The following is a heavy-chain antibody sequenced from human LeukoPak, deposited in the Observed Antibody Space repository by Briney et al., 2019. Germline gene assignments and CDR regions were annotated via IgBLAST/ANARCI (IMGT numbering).Heavy chain of an antibody. CDR1: GYTFTGYG. CDR2: ISAYNGNT. V-gene: IGHV1-18*01. Sequence: ASVKVPCKASGYTFTGYGISWVRHAPGQGLEWMGWISAYNGNTNYAQKLQGRVTMTTDTSTSTAYMELRSLRSDDTAVYYCAREDTVTTSYFDYWGQGTLVTVSS. D-gene: IGHD4-17*01. CDR3: AREDTVTTSYFDY. J-gene: IGHJ4*02.